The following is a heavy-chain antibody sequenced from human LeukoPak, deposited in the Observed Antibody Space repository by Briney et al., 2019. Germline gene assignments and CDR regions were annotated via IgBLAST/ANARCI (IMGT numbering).Heavy chain of an antibody. CDR2: IYYSGST. CDR3: TSQITGTPKFQH. D-gene: IGHD1-20*01. Sequence: SETLSLTCTVSGVSISSYYWSWIRQPPGKGLEWIGYIYYSGSTNYNPSLKSRVTISVDTSKNQFSLKLSSVTAADTAVYYCTSQITGTPKFQHWGQGTLVTVSS. J-gene: IGHJ1*01. CDR1: GVSISSYY. V-gene: IGHV4-59*08.